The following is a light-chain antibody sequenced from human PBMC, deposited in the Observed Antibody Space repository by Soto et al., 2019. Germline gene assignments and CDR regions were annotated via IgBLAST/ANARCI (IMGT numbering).Light chain of an antibody. J-gene: IGKJ2*01. V-gene: IGKV3-20*01. CDR3: QRYGSAPYT. CDR2: GAS. Sequence: EIVLTQSPGTLSLSPGERATLSCRASQSVSSSYLAWYQQKPGQAPRLLIYGASSSATGIPDRFSGSGSGTDFTLTISRLEPEDLAVYYCQRYGSAPYTFGKGTKLEIK. CDR1: QSVSSSY.